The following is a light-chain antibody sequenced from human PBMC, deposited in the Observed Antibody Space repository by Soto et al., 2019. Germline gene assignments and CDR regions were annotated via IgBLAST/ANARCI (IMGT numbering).Light chain of an antibody. CDR2: LGS. CDR3: MQALQTPLT. CDR1: QSLLHSNGYDY. J-gene: IGKJ4*01. V-gene: IGKV2-28*01. Sequence: DIVMTQSPLSLPVTPGEPASISCRSSQSLLHSNGYDYLDWYLQKPGQSPQLLIYLGSNRAPGVPDGFSGGGAGEDFTLHISSVEAEDVGVYYCMQALQTPLTFGGGPRVEIK.